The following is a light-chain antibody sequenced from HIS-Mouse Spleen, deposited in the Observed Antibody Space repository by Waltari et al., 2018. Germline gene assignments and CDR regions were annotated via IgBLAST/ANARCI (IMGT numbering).Light chain of an antibody. V-gene: IGLV3-1*01. CDR2: QDS. CDR1: KWGDKY. J-gene: IGLJ2*01. Sequence: SYELTQPPSVSVSPGQTASTTCSGDKWGDKYACWYQQKPGQSPVLVIYQDSKRPPGIPGRFSGSTSGNTATLTISGTQAMDEADYYCQAWDSSTVVFGGGTKLTVL. CDR3: QAWDSSTVV.